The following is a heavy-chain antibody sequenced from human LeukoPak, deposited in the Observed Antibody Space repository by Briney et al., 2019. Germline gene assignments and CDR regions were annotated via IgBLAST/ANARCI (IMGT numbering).Heavy chain of an antibody. J-gene: IGHJ4*02. CDR3: ARDRCSSTSCFFDY. CDR2: IKQDGNEK. CDR1: GFPFRSFW. V-gene: IGHV3-7*01. Sequence: GGSLRLSCAASGFPFRSFWRGGAPKPPGKGLEWVPNIKQDGNEKYYVDSVKGRFTISRDNAKNSLYLQMNSLRAEDTAVYYCARDRCSSTSCFFDYWGQGTLVTVSS. D-gene: IGHD2-2*01.